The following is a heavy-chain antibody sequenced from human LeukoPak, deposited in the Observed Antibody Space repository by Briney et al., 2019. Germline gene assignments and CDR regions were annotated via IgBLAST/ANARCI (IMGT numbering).Heavy chain of an antibody. Sequence: GGSLRLSCAASGFTFSGCWMTWVRQAPGKGLEWVANIKEDGSNKYYADSVKGRFTISRDNSKNTLYLQMNSLRAEDTAVYYCAKDPYYDFWSGPNYYYYGMDVWGQGTTVTVSS. CDR1: GFTFSGCW. CDR2: IKEDGSNK. V-gene: IGHV3-7*01. D-gene: IGHD3-3*01. J-gene: IGHJ6*02. CDR3: AKDPYYDFWSGPNYYYYGMDV.